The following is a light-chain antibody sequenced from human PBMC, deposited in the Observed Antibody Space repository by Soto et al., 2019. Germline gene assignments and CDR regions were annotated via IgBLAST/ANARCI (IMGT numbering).Light chain of an antibody. J-gene: IGLJ7*01. CDR2: LNSDGSH. CDR3: QTWGTGPAV. Sequence: QPVLTQSPSASASLGASVKLTCTLSSGHSSYAIAWHQQPEKGPRYLMKLNSDGSHSKGDGIPDRFSGSSSGAERYLTISSLQSEDEADYYCQTWGTGPAVFGGGTQLTVL. CDR1: SGHSSYA. V-gene: IGLV4-69*01.